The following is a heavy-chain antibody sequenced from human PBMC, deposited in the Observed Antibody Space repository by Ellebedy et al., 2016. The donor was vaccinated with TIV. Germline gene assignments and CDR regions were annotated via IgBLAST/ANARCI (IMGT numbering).Heavy chain of an antibody. J-gene: IGHJ4*02. Sequence: PGGSLRLSCAASGFIFSNAWVNWVRQAPGKGLEWVGRIKTTTGGGATGYAAPVKGRFIISRDDSKNTLYLQMNSLKTEDTAVYYCTTELCSAGCFPGIYWGQGTLVTVSS. V-gene: IGHV3-15*07. CDR1: GFIFSNAW. CDR3: TTELCSAGCFPGIY. D-gene: IGHD2-15*01. CDR2: IKTTTGGGAT.